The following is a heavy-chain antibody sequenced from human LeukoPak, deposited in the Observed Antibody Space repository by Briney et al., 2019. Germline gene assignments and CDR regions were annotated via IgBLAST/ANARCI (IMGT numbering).Heavy chain of an antibody. CDR2: ISPHNGNA. D-gene: IGHD1-26*01. V-gene: IGHV1-18*01. CDR3: TRDLGGGSSFYYFYYMDV. CDR1: GYTFTSCG. Sequence: GASVKVSCKASGYTFTSCGITWVRQAPRQGLEWMGWISPHNGNANYAQKFQGRATLTTDTSTSTAYMELRSLRSDDTAVYYCTRDLGGGSSFYYFYYMDVWGKGTTVTVSS. J-gene: IGHJ6*03.